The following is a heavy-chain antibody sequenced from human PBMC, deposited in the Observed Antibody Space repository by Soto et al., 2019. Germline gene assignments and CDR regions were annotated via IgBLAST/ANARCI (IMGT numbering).Heavy chain of an antibody. CDR3: ARVGCSGGSCYSIDP. CDR2: IYYSGST. Sequence: SETLSLTWTVSGGSISSYDWSWIRQPPGKGLEWIGYIYYSGSTNYNPSLKSRVTISVDTSKNQFSLKLSSVTAADTAVYYCARVGCSGGSCYSIDPRGQGTLVTVSS. J-gene: IGHJ5*02. D-gene: IGHD2-15*01. V-gene: IGHV4-59*01. CDR1: GGSISSYD.